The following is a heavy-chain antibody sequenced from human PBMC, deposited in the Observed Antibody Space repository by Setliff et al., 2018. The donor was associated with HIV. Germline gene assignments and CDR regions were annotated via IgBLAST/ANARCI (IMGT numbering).Heavy chain of an antibody. J-gene: IGHJ4*02. CDR2: LFYNGNT. CDR1: GGSISKNSYY. CDR3: ARQFRYPNRAVAGVDY. Sequence: SETLSLTCPVSGGSISKNSYYWGWVRQPPGKGLELIGNLFYNGNTYYNPSLKSRVTISVDTSKNQFSLKLSSVTAADTAIYFCARQFRYPNRAVAGVDYWGQGTLVTVSS. D-gene: IGHD6-19*01. V-gene: IGHV4-39*01.